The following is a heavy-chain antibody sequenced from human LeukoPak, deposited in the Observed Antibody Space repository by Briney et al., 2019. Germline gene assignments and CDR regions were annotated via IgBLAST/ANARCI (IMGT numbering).Heavy chain of an antibody. Sequence: SETLSLTCTVSGDSIDSYYWSWIRQPPGKALEWIGYVSYSGSTKYSPSLKSRVTMSVDTSKNQFSLNLRSVTAADTAVYYWARHRQYDADAFDVWGQGTVVPVSS. CDR3: ARHRQYDADAFDV. V-gene: IGHV4-59*08. J-gene: IGHJ3*01. CDR1: GDSIDSYY. D-gene: IGHD2/OR15-2a*01. CDR2: VSYSGST.